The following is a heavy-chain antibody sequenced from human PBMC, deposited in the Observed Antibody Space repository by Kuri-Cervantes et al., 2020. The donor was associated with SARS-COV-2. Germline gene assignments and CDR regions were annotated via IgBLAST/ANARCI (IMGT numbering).Heavy chain of an antibody. CDR3: AGSNKRWLQLRVLAY. CDR1: GGSISSGDYY. D-gene: IGHD5-24*01. J-gene: IGHJ4*01. CDR2: IYYSGST. Sequence: LRLSCTVSGGSISSGDYYWSWIRQPPGKGLEWIGYIYYSGSTYYNPSLKSRVTISVDTSKNQFSLKLSSVTAADTSVYYCAGSNKRWLQLRVLAYWGHGPVVTVSS. V-gene: IGHV4-30-4*01.